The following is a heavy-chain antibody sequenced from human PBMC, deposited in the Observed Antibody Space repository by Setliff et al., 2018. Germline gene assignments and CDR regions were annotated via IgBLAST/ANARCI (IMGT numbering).Heavy chain of an antibody. V-gene: IGHV4-39*01. CDR1: GGSISSSSYY. CDR2: IYYSGST. Sequence: SETLSLTCSVSGGSISSSSYYWGWIRQPPGKGLEWIGSIYYSGSTYYNPPLKSRVTISVDTSKNQFSLKLSSVTAADTAVYYCARRGRGSSWFDTLFDYWGQGTLVTVSS. CDR3: ARRGRGSSWFDTLFDY. J-gene: IGHJ4*02. D-gene: IGHD6-13*01.